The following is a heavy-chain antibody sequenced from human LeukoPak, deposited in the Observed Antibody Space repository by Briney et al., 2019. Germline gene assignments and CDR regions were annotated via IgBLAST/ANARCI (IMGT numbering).Heavy chain of an antibody. CDR1: GFTLSSYE. CDR3: AKDRPTVYSSSWLHFLDS. Sequence: GGSLRLSCTASGFTLSSYEMSWIRQAPGKGLEWVSSIDYSGGSTYYADSVKGRFTISRDNSKNTLYLQMNSLRADDTAVYYCAKDRPTVYSSSWLHFLDSWGQGTLVTVSS. V-gene: IGHV3-23*01. J-gene: IGHJ4*02. D-gene: IGHD6-13*01. CDR2: IDYSGGST.